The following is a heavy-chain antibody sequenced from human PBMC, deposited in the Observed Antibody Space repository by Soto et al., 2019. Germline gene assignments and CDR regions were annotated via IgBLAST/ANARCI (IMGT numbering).Heavy chain of an antibody. V-gene: IGHV3-7*01. CDR3: ARDRGKSGYALYDY. J-gene: IGHJ4*02. CDR1: GFTFSNYW. CDR2: MKQDGTET. Sequence: EVQLVESGGGLVQPGGSLRLSCAVSGFTFSNYWMGWVRQAPGKGLEWVANMKQDGTETYYADSVKGRFTISRDNAENSLYLQMNSLRAEDTAVYYCARDRGKSGYALYDYWGQGTLVTVSS. D-gene: IGHD5-12*01.